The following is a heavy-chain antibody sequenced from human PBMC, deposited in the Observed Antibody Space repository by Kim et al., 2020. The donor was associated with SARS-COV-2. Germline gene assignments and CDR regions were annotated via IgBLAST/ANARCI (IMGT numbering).Heavy chain of an antibody. V-gene: IGHV3-74*01. D-gene: IGHD3-9*01. Sequence: GGSLRLSCAASGFTFSSYWMHWVRQAPGKGLVWVSRINSDGSSTSYADSVKGRFTISRDNAKNTLYLQMNSLRAEDTAVYYCARDRGSALAGGDVLRYFDWSPGDWFDPWGQGTLVTVSS. CDR3: ARDRGSALAGGDVLRYFDWSPGDWFDP. CDR1: GFTFSSYW. J-gene: IGHJ5*02. CDR2: INSDGSST.